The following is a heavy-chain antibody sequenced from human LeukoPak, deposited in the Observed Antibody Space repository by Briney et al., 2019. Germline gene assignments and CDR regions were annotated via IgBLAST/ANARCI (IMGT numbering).Heavy chain of an antibody. CDR3: ARAHMITSYYYYYYMDV. V-gene: IGHV4-59*01. D-gene: IGHD3-16*01. J-gene: IGHJ6*03. Sequence: SETLSLTCTVAGGSISSYYWSWIRQPPGKGLEWIGYIYYSGSTNYNPSLKSRVTISVDTSKHQFSLKLSSVTAADTAVYYCARAHMITSYYYYYYMDVWGKGTTVTVSS. CDR1: GGSISSYY. CDR2: IYYSGST.